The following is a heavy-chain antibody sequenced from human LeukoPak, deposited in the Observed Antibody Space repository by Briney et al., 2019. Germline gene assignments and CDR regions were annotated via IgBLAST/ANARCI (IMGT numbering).Heavy chain of an antibody. J-gene: IGHJ4*02. CDR2: ISYDGTNK. CDR3: AKEEYSGSSDFDY. Sequence: GGSLRLSCAASGFTFSSYGMHWVRQAPGKGLEWVAVISYDGTNKYYADSVKGRFTISRDNSKNTLYLQMNSLRAEDTAVYYCAKEEYSGSSDFDYWGQGTLVTVSS. D-gene: IGHD1-26*01. CDR1: GFTFSSYG. V-gene: IGHV3-30*18.